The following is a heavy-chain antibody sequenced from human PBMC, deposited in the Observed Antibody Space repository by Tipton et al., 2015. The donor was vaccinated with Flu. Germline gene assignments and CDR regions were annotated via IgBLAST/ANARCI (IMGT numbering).Heavy chain of an antibody. CDR1: GGSDSSYY. D-gene: IGHD3-16*01. CDR3: ARGDLRQGLDH. V-gene: IGHV4-59*08. Sequence: LVQSSETLSLTCTVSGGSDSSYYWTWIRQPPGKGLEWIGYIYYSGSTNYNPSLNSRVTISFDTSKNQFSLNLSSVTAADTAVYYCARGDLRQGLDHWGQGTLVTVSS. J-gene: IGHJ4*02. CDR2: IYYSGST.